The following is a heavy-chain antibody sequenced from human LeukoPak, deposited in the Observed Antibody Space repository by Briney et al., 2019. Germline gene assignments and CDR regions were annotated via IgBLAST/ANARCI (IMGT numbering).Heavy chain of an antibody. J-gene: IGHJ4*02. Sequence: PSETLSLTYAVYGGSFSGYYRSWIRQPPGKGLEWIGEINHSGNTNYNPSLKSRVTISVDTSKNQFSLKLSSVTAADTAVYYCARVVEVDYVWGSYRSFDYWGQGTLVTVSS. CDR1: GGSFSGYY. V-gene: IGHV4-34*01. CDR3: ARVVEVDYVWGSYRSFDY. D-gene: IGHD3-16*02. CDR2: INHSGNT.